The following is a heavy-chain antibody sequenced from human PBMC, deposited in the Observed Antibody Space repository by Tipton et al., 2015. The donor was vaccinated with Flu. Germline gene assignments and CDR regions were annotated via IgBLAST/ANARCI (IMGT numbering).Heavy chain of an antibody. V-gene: IGHV4-39*01. J-gene: IGHJ4*02. CDR2: IYPSGTT. CDR1: SGPIRSTNYF. CDR3: ARLSYYDVDLKNFYFDY. D-gene: IGHD3-10*02. Sequence: PGLVKPSETLSLTCTVSSGPIRSTNYFCAWIRQPPGKRLELIGSIYPSGTTYYNPSLKSRVTISVDTSKSQFSLKLRSVTAADTAVYYCARLSYYDVDLKNFYFDYWGQGALVTVSS.